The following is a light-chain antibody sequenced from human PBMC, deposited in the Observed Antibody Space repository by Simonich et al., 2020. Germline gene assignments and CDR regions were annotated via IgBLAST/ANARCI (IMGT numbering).Light chain of an antibody. CDR1: SSDVGGYNY. CDR3: SSYTSSSTLV. V-gene: IGLV2-14*01. Sequence: QSALTQPASVSVSPGQSITISCTGTSSDVGGYNYVSWYQQHPGKAPKLMIYDFSKRASGASNRFSGSKSGNTASLTISGLQAEDEADYYCSSYTSSSTLVFGGGTKLTVL. J-gene: IGLJ3*02. CDR2: DFS.